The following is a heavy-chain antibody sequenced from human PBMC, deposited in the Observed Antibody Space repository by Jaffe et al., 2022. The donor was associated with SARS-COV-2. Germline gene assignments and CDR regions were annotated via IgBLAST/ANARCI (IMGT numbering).Heavy chain of an antibody. CDR1: GFTFSSYA. Sequence: EVQLLESGGGLVQPGGSLRLSCAASGFTFSSYAMSWVRQAPGKGLEWVSTISGSGDTTYYADSVKGRFTISRDNSKNTLYLQMNSLRAEDTALYYCAKDRPVNYDSASSCLDCWGQGTLVTVSS. J-gene: IGHJ4*02. V-gene: IGHV3-23*01. D-gene: IGHD3-10*01. CDR3: AKDRPVNYDSASSCLDC. CDR2: ISGSGDTT.